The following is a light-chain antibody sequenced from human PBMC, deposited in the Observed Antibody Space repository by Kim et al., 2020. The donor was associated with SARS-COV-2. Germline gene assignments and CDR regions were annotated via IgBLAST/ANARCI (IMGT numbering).Light chain of an antibody. V-gene: IGLV3-21*04. CDR2: YDR. CDR3: QVWDSSSDVV. CDR1: NIGSKS. Sequence: SYELTQPPSVSVAPGKTARISCGGNNIGSKSVYWYQQKPGQAPVLVLYYDRDRPSGIPERLSGSNSGNTATLTISRVDAGDEADYYCQVWDSSSDVVFGGGTQLTVL. J-gene: IGLJ2*01.